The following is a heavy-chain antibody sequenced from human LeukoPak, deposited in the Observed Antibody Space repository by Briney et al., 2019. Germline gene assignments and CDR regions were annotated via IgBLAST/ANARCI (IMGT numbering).Heavy chain of an antibody. V-gene: IGHV4-59*08. J-gene: IGHJ1*01. CDR1: GGSISSYY. Sequence: SETLSLTCTVSGGSISSYYWSWIRQPPGKGLEWIGFIYYSGSTNYNPSLKSRVTISVDTSKNQFSLKLSSVTAADTAVYYCATIAASDAEYFQHWGQGTLVTVSS. D-gene: IGHD6-6*01. CDR3: ATIAASDAEYFQH. CDR2: IYYSGST.